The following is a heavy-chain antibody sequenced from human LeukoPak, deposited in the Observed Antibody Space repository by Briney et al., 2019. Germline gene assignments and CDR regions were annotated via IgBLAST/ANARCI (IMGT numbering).Heavy chain of an antibody. J-gene: IGHJ1*01. CDR3: AKAIFVVVTAIPSGYFQH. V-gene: IGHV3-23*01. CDR2: ISGSGGST. CDR1: GLTFSSYA. Sequence: GGSLRLSCAASGLTFSSYAMSWVRQAPGKGLEWVSAISGSGGSTYYADSVKGRFTISRDNSKNTLYLQMNSLRAEDTAVYYCAKAIFVVVTAIPSGYFQHWGQGTLVTVSS. D-gene: IGHD2-21*02.